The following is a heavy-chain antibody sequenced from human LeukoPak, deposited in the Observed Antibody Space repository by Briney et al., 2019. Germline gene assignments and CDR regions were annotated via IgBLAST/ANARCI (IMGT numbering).Heavy chain of an antibody. J-gene: IGHJ4*02. D-gene: IGHD3-3*01. CDR3: ARGIRFLEWLSGFDY. CDR1: GFTFDDYG. Sequence: GGSLRLSCAVSGFTFDDYGMSWVRQAPGKGLEWVSGINWNGGSTGYADSVKGRFTISRDNAKNSPYLQMNSLRVEDTALYYCARGIRFLEWLSGFDYWGQGIPVTVSS. CDR2: INWNGGST. V-gene: IGHV3-20*04.